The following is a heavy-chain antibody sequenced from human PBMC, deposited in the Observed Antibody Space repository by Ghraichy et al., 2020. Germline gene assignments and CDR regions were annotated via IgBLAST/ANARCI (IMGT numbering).Heavy chain of an antibody. CDR1: GGSISSSTYY. CDR2: ISYSGRT. J-gene: IGHJ5*02. V-gene: IGHV4-39*01. CDR3: ARQEGYEQHAGEFDP. D-gene: IGHD6-13*01. Sequence: SETLSLTCTVSGGSISSSTYYLGLIRQPPGKGLAWIGSISYSGRTYYHPSLKSRVTISVDPSKHQFSLQLSSVTAADTAVYYCARQEGYEQHAGEFDPWGQGTLGTVSS.